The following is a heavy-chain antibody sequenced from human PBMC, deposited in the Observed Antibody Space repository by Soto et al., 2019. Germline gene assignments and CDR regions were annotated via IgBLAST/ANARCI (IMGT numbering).Heavy chain of an antibody. CDR3: ARGAYYYGSGSPLYYYYGMDV. CDR2: IYHSGST. Sequence: SETLSRTCAVSGGSISRSNWWSWVRQPPGKGLEWIGEIYHSGSTNYNPSLKSRVTISVAKSKNQFSLKLSSVPAADTAVYYCARGAYYYGSGSPLYYYYGMDVCGQGTTVTVSS. J-gene: IGHJ6*02. D-gene: IGHD3-10*01. CDR1: GGSISRSNW. V-gene: IGHV4-4*02.